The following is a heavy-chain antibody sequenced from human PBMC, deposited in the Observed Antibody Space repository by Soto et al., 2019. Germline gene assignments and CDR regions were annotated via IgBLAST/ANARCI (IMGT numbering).Heavy chain of an antibody. CDR1: GGTFSSYT. Sequence: GASVKVPCKASGGTFSSYTISWVRQAPGQGLEWMGRIIPILGIANYAQKFQGRVTITADESTSTAYMELSSLRSEDTAVYYCASSALRYFDWLFLGFDYWGQGTLVTVSS. CDR3: ASSALRYFDWLFLGFDY. J-gene: IGHJ4*02. D-gene: IGHD3-9*01. CDR2: IIPILGIA. V-gene: IGHV1-69*02.